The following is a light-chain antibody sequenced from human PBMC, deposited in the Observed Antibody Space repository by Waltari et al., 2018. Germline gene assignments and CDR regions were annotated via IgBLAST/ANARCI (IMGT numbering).Light chain of an antibody. CDR3: QHYVSLPAT. Sequence: EIVLTQSPGTRFLSPGAGATLSCRASQSVSRTLAWYQQKPGQAPRLLIYGASRRATGIPDRFSGSGSVTDFSLTISRLEPDDSAVYFCQHYVSLPATFGQGTKVEIK. CDR1: QSVSRT. J-gene: IGKJ1*01. V-gene: IGKV3-20*01. CDR2: GAS.